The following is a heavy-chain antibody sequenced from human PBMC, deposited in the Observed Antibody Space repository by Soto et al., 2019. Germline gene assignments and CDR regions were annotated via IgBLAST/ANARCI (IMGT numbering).Heavy chain of an antibody. Sequence: EVQLVESGGGLIKPGGSLRLSCAASGFTFSTYSMNWVRQAPGKGLEWVSSISSTSTYIYYADSVKGRFTISRDNAKNSLYLKMNSLRAEETTVYYCARGKLDYSDDYAPFYFDYWGQGTLVTVSS. CDR3: ARGKLDYSDDYAPFYFDY. D-gene: IGHD4-17*01. CDR1: GFTFSTYS. J-gene: IGHJ4*02. CDR2: ISSTSTYI. V-gene: IGHV3-21*01.